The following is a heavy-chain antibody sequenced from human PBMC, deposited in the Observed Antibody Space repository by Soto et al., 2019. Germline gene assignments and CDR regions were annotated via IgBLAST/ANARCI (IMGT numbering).Heavy chain of an antibody. CDR2: IRGFSPYT. CDR1: GITFSGSA. Sequence: GGSLRLSCTISGITFSGSAMHWVRQAPGKGLEWVSAIRGFSPYTFYADSVKGRFTISRDNAKNSLYLQMNSLRAEDTAVYYCARDRGYDAHDYYYNAMDVWGQGTMVTVSS. V-gene: IGHV3-21*01. CDR3: ARDRGYDAHDYYYNAMDV. D-gene: IGHD2-15*01. J-gene: IGHJ6*02.